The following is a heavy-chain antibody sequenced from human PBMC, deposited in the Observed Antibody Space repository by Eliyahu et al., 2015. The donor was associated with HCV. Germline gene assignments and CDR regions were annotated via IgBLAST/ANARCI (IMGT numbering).Heavy chain of an antibody. V-gene: IGHV3-53*04. CDR3: ARPRWSVGFHGFDF. J-gene: IGHJ4*02. Sequence: EVQLVESGGGLVQPGGSLKLSCVVSGVSITTIDMSWVRQAPGKGLEWVSSLYAGSRTFYADSVKGRFTISRDNSENTLYLQMNGLRPEDSAVYYCARPRWSVGFHGFDFWGQGALVTVSS. CDR2: LYAGSRT. D-gene: IGHD3-3*01. CDR1: GVSITTID.